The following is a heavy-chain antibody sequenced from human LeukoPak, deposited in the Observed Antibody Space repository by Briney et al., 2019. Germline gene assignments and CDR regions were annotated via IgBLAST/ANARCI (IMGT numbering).Heavy chain of an antibody. Sequence: GGSLRRSCAASGFTFSRYAMHWVRQAPGKGLEHVSTISYNGDGTDYANSVKGRFTISRDNSKNTLSLQVGSLRPEDMAVYYCARGHFWSGYSYQDYYYYMDVWGKGTTVTVSS. CDR2: ISYNGDGT. CDR3: ARGHFWSGYSYQDYYYYMDV. D-gene: IGHD3-3*02. CDR1: GFTFSRYA. V-gene: IGHV3-64*01. J-gene: IGHJ6*03.